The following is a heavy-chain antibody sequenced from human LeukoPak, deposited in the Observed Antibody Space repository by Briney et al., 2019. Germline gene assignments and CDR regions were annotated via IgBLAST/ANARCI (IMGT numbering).Heavy chain of an antibody. CDR1: GYTLTELS. D-gene: IGHD1-26*01. CDR2: FDPEDGET. J-gene: IGHJ4*02. V-gene: IGHV1-24*01. CDR3: ATEVSRWEPYYFDY. Sequence: GASVKVSCKVSGYTLTELSMHWVRQAPGKGLEWMGGFDPEDGETIYAQKFQGRVTMTEDTSTDTAYMELSSMRSEDTAVYYCATEVSRWEPYYFDYWGQGTLVTVSS.